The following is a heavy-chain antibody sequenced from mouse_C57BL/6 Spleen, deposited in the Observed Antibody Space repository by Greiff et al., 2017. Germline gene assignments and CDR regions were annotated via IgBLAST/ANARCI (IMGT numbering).Heavy chain of an antibody. CDR1: GYTFTDYY. CDR3: ARRGNWGYFDY. CDR2: INPYNGGT. V-gene: IGHV1-19*01. J-gene: IGHJ2*01. Sequence: VQLQQSGPVLVKPGASVKMSCKASGYTFTDYYMNWVKQSHGKSLEWIGVINPYNGGTSYNQKFKGKATLTVDKSSSTAYMELNSLTSEDSAVYYCARRGNWGYFDYWGQGTTLTGSS. D-gene: IGHD4-1*01.